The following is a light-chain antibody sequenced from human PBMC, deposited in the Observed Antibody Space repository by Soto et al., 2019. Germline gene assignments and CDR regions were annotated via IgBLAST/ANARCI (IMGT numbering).Light chain of an antibody. CDR1: QSISNIF. CDR3: QQDGASPLYT. J-gene: IGKJ2*01. CDR2: GSS. V-gene: IGKV3-20*01. Sequence: EIVLTQSPGTLSLSPGERATLSCRASQSISNIFLAWYQQKPGQAPRLLIYGSSTRATGIPDRFSGSGSGTDFTHTISRLEPEDFAVYYCQQDGASPLYTFGRGTKLEIK.